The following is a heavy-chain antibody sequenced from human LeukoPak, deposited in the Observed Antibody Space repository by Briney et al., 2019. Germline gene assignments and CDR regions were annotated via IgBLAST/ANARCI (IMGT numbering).Heavy chain of an antibody. CDR1: GFTFSSYA. V-gene: IGHV3-23*01. CDR3: AKGVDYESSGYYESDLDY. J-gene: IGHJ4*02. Sequence: GGSLRLSCAASGFTFSSYAMSWVRQAPGKGLEWVSAISGSGGSTYYADSVKGRFTISRDNSKNTLYLQMNSLRAEDTAVYYCAKGVDYESSGYYESDLDYWGQGTLVTVSS. D-gene: IGHD3-22*01. CDR2: ISGSGGST.